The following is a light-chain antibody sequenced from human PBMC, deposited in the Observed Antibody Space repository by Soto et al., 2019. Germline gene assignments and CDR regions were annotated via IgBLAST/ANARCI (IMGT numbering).Light chain of an antibody. CDR2: DSS. CDR3: QQYYGAPPVT. Sequence: EMVLTQSPATLSLSPGDRATLSCRASQSVGRYLAWYQQRPGQAPRLLIYDSSNRVTGIPARFSGNGSGRDFTLTISSLEPEDVAVYYCQQYYGAPPVTFGQGTKVEIK. CDR1: QSVGRY. V-gene: IGKV3-11*02. J-gene: IGKJ1*01.